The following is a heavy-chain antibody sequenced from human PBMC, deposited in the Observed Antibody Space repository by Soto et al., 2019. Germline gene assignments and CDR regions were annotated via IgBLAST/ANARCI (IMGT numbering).Heavy chain of an antibody. V-gene: IGHV1-69*01. CDR1: GGTFNNYP. J-gene: IGHJ4*02. Sequence: QVQLVQSGAEVKKPGSSVKVSCKTSGGTFNNYPISWVLQAPGQGLEWMGGIIPMFGTANYAQKLQGRVTITADESSTTAYMELTSLRSEDTGVYYCARCRGYYPHYYFDYWGQGTLVTVSS. CDR2: IIPMFGTA. CDR3: ARCRGYYPHYYFDY. D-gene: IGHD3-22*01.